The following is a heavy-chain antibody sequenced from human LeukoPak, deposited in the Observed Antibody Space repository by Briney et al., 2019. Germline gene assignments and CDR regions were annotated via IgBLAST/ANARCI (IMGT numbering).Heavy chain of an antibody. V-gene: IGHV1-69*05. CDR2: IIPIFGKA. J-gene: IGHJ4*02. Sequence: SVKVSCKASGGTFSSYAITWVRQAPGQGLEWMGGIIPIFGKAKYAQKVQGGVTITTDESTSTAYMELSSLRSEDTAVYYCASTLTLDYYDSSGYLDYWGQGTLVTASS. CDR1: GGTFSSYA. CDR3: ASTLTLDYYDSSGYLDY. D-gene: IGHD3-22*01.